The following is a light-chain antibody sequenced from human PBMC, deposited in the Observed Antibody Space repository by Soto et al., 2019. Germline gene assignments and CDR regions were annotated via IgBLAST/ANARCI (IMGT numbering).Light chain of an antibody. CDR1: QGISSY. J-gene: IGKJ3*01. V-gene: IGKV1-9*01. CDR3: QQLNSTPT. Sequence: DIQLTQSPSFLSASVGDRVTITCRASQGISSYLAWYQQKPGKAPKLLIYGASTLQSGVPSRFSGSGSGTEFTLTISSLQPEDFATYFCQQLNSTPTFGPGTKVDIK. CDR2: GAS.